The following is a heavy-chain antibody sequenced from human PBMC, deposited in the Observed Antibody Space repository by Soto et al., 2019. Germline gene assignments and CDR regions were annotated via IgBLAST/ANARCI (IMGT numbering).Heavy chain of an antibody. D-gene: IGHD3-22*01. V-gene: IGHV3-23*01. CDR2: ISDSGGST. CDR1: GFPFSSYA. Sequence: PGGSLRLSCAASGFPFSSYAMSWVRQAPGKGLEWVSAISDSGGSTYYADSVKGRFTISRDNSKNTLYLQVNSLRAEDTAVYYCAKRVRYYDSSGRPTPNYYGMDVWGQGTTVTVSS. CDR3: AKRVRYYDSSGRPTPNYYGMDV. J-gene: IGHJ6*02.